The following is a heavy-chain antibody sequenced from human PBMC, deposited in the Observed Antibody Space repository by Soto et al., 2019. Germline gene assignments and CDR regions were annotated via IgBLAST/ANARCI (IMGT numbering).Heavy chain of an antibody. CDR2: IYHSGST. D-gene: IGHD2-2*03. V-gene: IGHV4-4*02. Sequence: SETLSLTCAVSGGSISSSNWWSWVRQPPGKGLEWIGEIYHSGSTNYNPSLKSRVTISVDKSKNQFSLKLSSVTAADTAVYYCATGYCSSTSCPTGYWGQGTLVTVSS. CDR1: GGSISSSNW. J-gene: IGHJ4*02. CDR3: ATGYCSSTSCPTGY.